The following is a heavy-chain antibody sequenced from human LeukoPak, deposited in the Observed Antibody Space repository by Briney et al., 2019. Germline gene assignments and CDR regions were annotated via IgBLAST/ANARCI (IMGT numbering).Heavy chain of an antibody. V-gene: IGHV1-2*02. CDR2: INPNSGGT. CDR1: GYTFNGYY. Sequence: ASVKVSCKASGYTFNGYYMHWVRQAPGQGLEWMGWINPNSGGTNYAQKFQGRVTMTRDTSISTAYMELSRLRSDDTAVYYCARGVRSGNDFWSGYYKYYFYYMDVWGKGTTVTVSS. D-gene: IGHD3-3*01. CDR3: ARGVRSGNDFWSGYYKYYFYYMDV. J-gene: IGHJ6*03.